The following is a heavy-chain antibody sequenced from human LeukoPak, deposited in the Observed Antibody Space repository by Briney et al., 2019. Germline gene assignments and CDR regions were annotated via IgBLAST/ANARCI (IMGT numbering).Heavy chain of an antibody. CDR3: AKNTRYYYYGMDV. J-gene: IGHJ6*02. Sequence: GGSLRLSCAASGFTFSSYAMSWIRQAPGKGLEWVSAISGSGGSTYYADSVKGRFTISRDNSKNTLYLQMNSLRAEDTAVYYCAKNTRYYYYGMDVWGQGTTVTVSS. V-gene: IGHV3-23*01. CDR2: ISGSGGST. CDR1: GFTFSSYA.